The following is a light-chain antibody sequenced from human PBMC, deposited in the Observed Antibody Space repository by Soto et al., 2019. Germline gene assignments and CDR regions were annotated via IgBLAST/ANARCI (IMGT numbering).Light chain of an antibody. V-gene: IGLV2-14*01. J-gene: IGLJ1*01. CDR2: DVS. CDR1: SSDIGDPNF. Sequence: QSVLAQPASVSGSPGQSITISCTGTSSDIGDPNFVSWYQHHPGKAPKLLIYDVSDRPSRISSRFSGSKSANTASLTISGLQAEGEALYYCSSYTSTTTVRFVFGTGTKVTVL. CDR3: SSYTSTTTVRFV.